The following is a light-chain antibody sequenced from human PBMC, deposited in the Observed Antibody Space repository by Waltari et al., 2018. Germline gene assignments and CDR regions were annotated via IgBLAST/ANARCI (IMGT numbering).Light chain of an antibody. Sequence: QTVLTQPPSLSGAPGQGVAIPCTGSTPNLGAGSEVHWYKPLPGAAPKVLIYGNINRPSGVPDRFSGSKSGTSASLAITGLQAEDEADYYCQSYDRSLNAFVFGPGTKVTVL. J-gene: IGLJ1*01. CDR1: TPNLGAGSE. CDR2: GNI. CDR3: QSYDRSLNAFV. V-gene: IGLV1-40*01.